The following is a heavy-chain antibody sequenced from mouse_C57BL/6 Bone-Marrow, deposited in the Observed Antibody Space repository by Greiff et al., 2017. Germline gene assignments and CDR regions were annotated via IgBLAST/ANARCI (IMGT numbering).Heavy chain of an antibody. V-gene: IGHV1-26*01. CDR1: GYTFTDYY. J-gene: IGHJ4*01. CDR3: AASYYGSSYSYAMDY. D-gene: IGHD1-1*01. CDR2: INPNNGGT. Sequence: EVQLQQSGPELVKPGASVKISCKASGYTFTDYYMNWVKQSHGKSLEWIGDINPNNGGTSYNQKFKGKATLTVDKYSSTAYMELRSLTSEDSAVYYCAASYYGSSYSYAMDYWGQGTSVTVSS.